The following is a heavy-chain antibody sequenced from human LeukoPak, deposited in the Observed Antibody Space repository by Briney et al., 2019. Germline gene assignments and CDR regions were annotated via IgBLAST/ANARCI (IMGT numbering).Heavy chain of an antibody. J-gene: IGHJ4*02. V-gene: IGHV3-30*03. CDR1: GFTFSSYG. CDR2: ISYDGSNK. Sequence: GGSLRLSCAASGFTFSSYGMHWVRQAPGKGLEWVAVISYDGSNKYYADSVKGRFTISRDNSKNTLYLQMNSLRAEDTAVYYCAGVVSGLAEGIDDYWGQGTLVTVSS. D-gene: IGHD4-23*01. CDR3: AGVVSGLAEGIDDY.